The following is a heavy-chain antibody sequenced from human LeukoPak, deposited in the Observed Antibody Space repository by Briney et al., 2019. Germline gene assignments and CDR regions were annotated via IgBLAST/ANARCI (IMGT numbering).Heavy chain of an antibody. V-gene: IGHV1-69*13. J-gene: IGHJ4*02. CDR3: ARDLGYSSGWYYFDY. CDR1: GGTFSSYA. Sequence: ASVKVSCKASGGTFSSYAISWVRQAPGQGLEWMGGIIPIFGTANYAQKFQGRVTITADESTSTAYMELNSLRSEDTAVYYCARDLGYSSGWYYFDYWGQGTLVTVSS. D-gene: IGHD6-19*01. CDR2: IIPIFGTA.